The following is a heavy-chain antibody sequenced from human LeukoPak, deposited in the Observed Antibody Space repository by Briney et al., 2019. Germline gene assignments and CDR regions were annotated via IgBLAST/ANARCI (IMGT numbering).Heavy chain of an antibody. CDR3: AKGAAYGDT. CDR1: GGTVSNFA. CDR2: IIPTFDTP. J-gene: IGHJ4*02. D-gene: IGHD4-17*01. Sequence: ASAKVSCKASGGTVSNFAITWVRQAPGLGLEWMGAIIPTFDTPNYAQKIQGRVTITTDESTSTAYMELSSLRSEDTAMYYCAKGAAYGDTWGQGTLVTVSS. V-gene: IGHV1-69*05.